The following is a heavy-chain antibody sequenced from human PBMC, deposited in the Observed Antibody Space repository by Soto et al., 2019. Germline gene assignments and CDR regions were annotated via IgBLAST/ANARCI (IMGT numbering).Heavy chain of an antibody. Sequence: GGSLRLSCAASGFTLSSYAMNWVRQAPGKGLEWVSAISGSSSYIYYADSVKGRFTIPRDNAKNSLYLQMNSLRAEYTAVYYCARDSGPILLPYFDLWGRGTLVTVSS. V-gene: IGHV3-21*01. CDR2: ISGSSSYI. CDR1: GFTLSSYA. D-gene: IGHD1-1*01. J-gene: IGHJ2*01. CDR3: ARDSGPILLPYFDL.